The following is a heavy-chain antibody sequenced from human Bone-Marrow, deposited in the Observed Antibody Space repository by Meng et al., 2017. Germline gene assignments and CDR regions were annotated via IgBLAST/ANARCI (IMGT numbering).Heavy chain of an antibody. CDR2: SYHTGST. CDR3: ARKGVTPRGNWFDP. D-gene: IGHD2-21*02. CDR1: GGATSSRHW. J-gene: IGHJ5*02. Sequence: GQLQKSGPGLVRPVGTLALPGTVSGGATSSRHWWRWVRLPPGKGLEWIGESYHTGSTNCTPSLKRRVPISIDKSKNQFSMKLSSVTAADTAVYYCARKGVTPRGNWFDPWGQGTLVTVSS. V-gene: IGHV4-4*02.